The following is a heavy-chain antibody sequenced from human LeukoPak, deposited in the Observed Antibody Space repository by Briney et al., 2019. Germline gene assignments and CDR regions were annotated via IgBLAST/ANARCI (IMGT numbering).Heavy chain of an antibody. CDR3: ARDRVNYFDY. D-gene: IGHD3-10*01. Sequence: GGSLRLSCAASGFTFSSYGMHWVRQAPGKGLEWVAVIWYDGSEKSYVDSVKGRFTISRDNAKKSLYLQMNSLRAEDTAVYYCARDRVNYFDYWGQGTLVTVSS. CDR2: IWYDGSEK. V-gene: IGHV3-33*01. J-gene: IGHJ4*02. CDR1: GFTFSSYG.